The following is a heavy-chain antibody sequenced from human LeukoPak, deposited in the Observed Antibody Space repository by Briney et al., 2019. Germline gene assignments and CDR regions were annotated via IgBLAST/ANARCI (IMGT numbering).Heavy chain of an antibody. CDR1: GFTFSDYS. J-gene: IGHJ4*02. Sequence: PGGSLRLSCAASGFTFSDYSMNWVRQAPGKGLEWISYVGISSGNTKYADSVKGRFTISRDNAKNSLYLQMNSLRAEDTAVYYCARGGGATYYFDYWGQGTLVTVSS. D-gene: IGHD1-26*01. CDR2: VGISSGNT. V-gene: IGHV3-48*04. CDR3: ARGGGATYYFDY.